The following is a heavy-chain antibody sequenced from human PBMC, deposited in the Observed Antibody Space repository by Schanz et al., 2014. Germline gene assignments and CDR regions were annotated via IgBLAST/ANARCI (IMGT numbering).Heavy chain of an antibody. D-gene: IGHD2-2*01. CDR3: ARLYCSTPGCYVSPNGFAKDY. CDR1: GGSFSGYY. V-gene: IGHV4-34*01. Sequence: QLQESGPGLVKPSETLSLTCAVSGGSFSGYYWSWIRQPPDTGLEWIGEINQSGDTNYNPSLKSRVTISVDTSNTQFARKQRSVTAADTAVYYCARLYCSTPGCYVSPNGFAKDYWGQGTLVTVSS. CDR2: INQSGDT. J-gene: IGHJ4*02.